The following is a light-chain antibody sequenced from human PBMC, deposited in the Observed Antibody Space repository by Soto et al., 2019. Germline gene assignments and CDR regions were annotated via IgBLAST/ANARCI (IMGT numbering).Light chain of an antibody. CDR1: QNIVSY. J-gene: IGKJ2*01. Sequence: DIQMTQSPSSLSASVGDRVTITCRASQNIVSYIIWYQQTPGKAPKLLIFGASRLESGVPSRFSGIGSGTFFTLTISSLQPEDFAIYYCQQSYSNLYTFGQGTRLEIK. CDR2: GAS. V-gene: IGKV1-39*01. CDR3: QQSYSNLYT.